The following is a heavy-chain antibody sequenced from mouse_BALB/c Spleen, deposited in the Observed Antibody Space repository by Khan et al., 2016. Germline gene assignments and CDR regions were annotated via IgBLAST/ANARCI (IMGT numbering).Heavy chain of an antibody. Sequence: VQLQESGAELAKPGASVKMSCKASGYTFTDYWMHWVKQRPGQGLEWIGYINPTTGYTEYNQKFKDKAKLTADKSSSTAYMQLSSLTSEDSAVYFDARSSYYYGSSYGWFSYGGQGTLVTVSA. CDR2: INPTTGYT. CDR3: ARSSYYYGSSYGWFSY. V-gene: IGHV1-7*01. J-gene: IGHJ3*01. CDR1: GYTFTDYW. D-gene: IGHD1-1*01.